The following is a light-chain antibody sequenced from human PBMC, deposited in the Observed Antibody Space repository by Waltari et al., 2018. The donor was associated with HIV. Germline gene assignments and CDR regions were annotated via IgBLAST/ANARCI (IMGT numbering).Light chain of an antibody. V-gene: IGLV1-44*01. Sequence: QSVLTQPPSASGTPGQRVTISCSGSPSNIGSNSVNWYQQLPGTAPRVLIYRTDQRPPGVPDRFSGSQSGASASLAISGLQSEDEAAYYCESWDDSGSVVFGGGTQLTVL. J-gene: IGLJ2*01. CDR3: ESWDDSGSVV. CDR1: PSNIGSNS. CDR2: RTD.